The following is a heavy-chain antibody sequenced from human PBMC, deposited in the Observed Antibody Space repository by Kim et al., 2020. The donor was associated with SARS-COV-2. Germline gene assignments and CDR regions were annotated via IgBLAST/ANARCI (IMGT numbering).Heavy chain of an antibody. CDR2: IYYSGST. CDR3: ASGSYYFDY. Sequence: SETLSLTCTVSGGSISSYYWSWIRQPPGKGLEWIGYIYYSGSTNYNPSLKSRVTISVDTSKNQFSLKLSSVTAADTAVYYCASGSYYFDYWGQGTLVTVSS. V-gene: IGHV4-59*13. CDR1: GGSISSYY. D-gene: IGHD1-26*01. J-gene: IGHJ4*02.